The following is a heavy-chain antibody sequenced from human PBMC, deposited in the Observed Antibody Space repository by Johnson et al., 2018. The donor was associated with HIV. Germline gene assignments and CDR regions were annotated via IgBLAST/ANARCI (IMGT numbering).Heavy chain of an antibody. CDR2: IYSGGST. CDR3: ATNRGVAFYI. V-gene: IGHV3-66*01. Sequence: VQLVESGGGLVQPGGSLRLSCAASGFTVSSNYMSWVRQAPGKGLEWVSIIYSGGSTYYADYVKGRLTISRDNSKNTLYLQMNSLRAEDTAVYYCATNRGVAFYIWGQGTMVTVSP. D-gene: IGHD2/OR15-2a*01. CDR1: GFTVSSNY. J-gene: IGHJ3*02.